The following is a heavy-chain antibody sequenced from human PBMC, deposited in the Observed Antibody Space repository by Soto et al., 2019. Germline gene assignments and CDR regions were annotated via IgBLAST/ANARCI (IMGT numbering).Heavy chain of an antibody. CDR1: GFTFSSYG. Sequence: GGSLSLSCAASGFTFSSYGMHWVRQAPGKGLEWVAVIWYDGSNKYYADSVKGRFTISRDNSKNTLYLQMNSLRAEDTAVYYCARDEGDFWSVPGSGWGQGTLVTVSS. V-gene: IGHV3-33*01. CDR3: ARDEGDFWSVPGSG. CDR2: IWYDGSNK. D-gene: IGHD3-3*01. J-gene: IGHJ4*02.